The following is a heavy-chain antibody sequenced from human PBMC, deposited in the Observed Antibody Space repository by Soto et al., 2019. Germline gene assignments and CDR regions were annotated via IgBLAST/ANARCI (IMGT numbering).Heavy chain of an antibody. J-gene: IGHJ4*02. CDR2: IIPIFGTA. Sequence: QVQLVQSGAEVKKPGSSVKVSCKASRGTFSSYALSRVRQAPGQGLEWMGGIIPIFGTANYAQKFQGRVTITADESTSTAYMELSSLRSEDTAVYYCARDSGCQSYFDYWGQGTLVTVSS. CDR3: ARDSGCQSYFDY. CDR1: RGTFSSYA. D-gene: IGHD1-26*01. V-gene: IGHV1-69*12.